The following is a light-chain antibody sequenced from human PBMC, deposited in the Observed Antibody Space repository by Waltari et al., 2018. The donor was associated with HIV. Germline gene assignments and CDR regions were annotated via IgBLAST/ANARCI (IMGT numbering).Light chain of an antibody. V-gene: IGLV2-23*01. CDR3: CSFANSRTLR. CDR1: SSDVGTYNL. CDR2: EGT. J-gene: IGLJ2*01. Sequence: QSALTQPASVSGSPGQSISISCTGTSSDVGTYNLVSWYQQQPGKAPKFLIEEGTQRHSGVSNRVSGSKSGNTASLTISGLQAEDEAHYFCCSFANSRTLRFGGGTKVTVL.